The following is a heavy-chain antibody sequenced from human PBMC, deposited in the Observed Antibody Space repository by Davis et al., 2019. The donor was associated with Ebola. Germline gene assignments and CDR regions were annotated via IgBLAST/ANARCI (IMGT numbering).Heavy chain of an antibody. D-gene: IGHD6-13*01. V-gene: IGHV1-2*02. J-gene: IGHJ4*02. CDR2: VNPNSGST. CDR1: GYTFTAYY. CDR3: ARSLRVFGARYFDY. Sequence: ASVTVSCQASGYTFTAYYIHWVRQAPGQGLEWMGWVNPNSGSTIYAQKFQGRVTMTRDTSISTAYMELSRLRSDDTAVYYCARSLRVFGARYFDYWGQGTLVTVSS.